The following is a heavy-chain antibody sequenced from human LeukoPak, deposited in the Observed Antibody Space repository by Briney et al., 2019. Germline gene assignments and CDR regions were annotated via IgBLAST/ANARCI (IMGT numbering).Heavy chain of an antibody. CDR1: GYTFTSYG. CDR2: ISAYNGNT. CDR3: ARDCSSTSCYLGRSRNAFDI. Sequence: ASVKVSCKASGYTFTSYGIIWVRQAPGQGLEWMGWISAYNGNTNYAQKLQGRVTMTTDTSTSTAYMELRSLRSDDTAVYYCARDCSSTSCYLGRSRNAFDIWGQGTMVTVSS. D-gene: IGHD2-2*01. V-gene: IGHV1-18*01. J-gene: IGHJ3*02.